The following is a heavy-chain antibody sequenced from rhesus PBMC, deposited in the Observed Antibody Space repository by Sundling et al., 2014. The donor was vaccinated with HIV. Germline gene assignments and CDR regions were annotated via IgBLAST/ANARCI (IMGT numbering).Heavy chain of an antibody. Sequence: EVQLVETGGGLVQPGGSLKLSCAASGFTFSNYGMSWVRQAPGKGLEWVSSINPGGNITYYADSVKGRFTISRDNSKNTLSLQMNSLRAEDTAVYYCAKLDYWGQGVLVTVSS. CDR1: GFTFSNYG. CDR2: INPGGNIT. V-gene: IGHV3-103*01. CDR3: AKLDY. J-gene: IGHJ4*01.